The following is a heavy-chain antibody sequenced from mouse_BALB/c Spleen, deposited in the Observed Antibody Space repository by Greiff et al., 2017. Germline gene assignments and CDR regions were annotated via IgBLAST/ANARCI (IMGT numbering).Heavy chain of an antibody. J-gene: IGHJ3*01. D-gene: IGHD2-10*01. CDR1: GFTFSDYY. Sequence: EVLLVESGGGLVKPGGSLTLSCAASGFTFSDYYMYWVRQTPGKRLEWVATISDGGSYTYYPDSVKGRFTISRDNAKHNLYLQMSSLKYEDTAMYYCASAYDGNPSLAYWGQGTLVTVSA. CDR2: ISDGGSYT. CDR3: ASAYDGNPSLAY. V-gene: IGHV5-4*02.